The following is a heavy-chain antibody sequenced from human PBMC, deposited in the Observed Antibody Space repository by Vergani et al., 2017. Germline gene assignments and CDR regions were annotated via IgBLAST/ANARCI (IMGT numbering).Heavy chain of an antibody. J-gene: IGHJ4*02. V-gene: IGHV4-59*12. CDR3: ARDAGQDTYYYDSSGYYPFDY. CDR2: IYYSGST. CDR1: GGSISSYY. Sequence: QVQLQESGPGLVKPSETLSLTCTVSGGSISSYYWSWIRQPPGKGLEWIGSIYYSGSTYYNPSLKSRVTISVDTSKNQFSLKLSSVTAADTAVYYCARDAGQDTYYYDSSGYYPFDYWGQGTLVTVSS. D-gene: IGHD3-22*01.